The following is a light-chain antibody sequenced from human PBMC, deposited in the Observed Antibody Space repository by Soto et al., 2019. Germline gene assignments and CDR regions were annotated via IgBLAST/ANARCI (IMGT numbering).Light chain of an antibody. CDR3: SSYTSSAPFYV. CDR1: TTDVDGYNY. V-gene: IGLV2-14*03. CDR2: DVN. Sequence: QSALTQPASVSGSPGQSITISCTGVTTDVDGYNYVSWYQQHPGQAPQLLIYDVNSRPSGISYRFSGSKSADTASLTISGLQAEDDADYYCSSYTSSAPFYVFGAGTKVTVL. J-gene: IGLJ1*01.